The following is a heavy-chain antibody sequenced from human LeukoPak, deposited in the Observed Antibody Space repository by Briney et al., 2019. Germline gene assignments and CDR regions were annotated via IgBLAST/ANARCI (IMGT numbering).Heavy chain of an antibody. CDR1: SGSICGYY. D-gene: IGHD6-6*01. CDR3: ARVVAARSHRFGYDY. Sequence: SETLSLTCAVYSGSICGYYWSWIRHRPGEGRGWSGEINHSGSTNYNTSLKSRDTISVDTSKNQFSPKLSSVTAADTAVYYCARVVAARSHRFGYDYWGGRTLVTVSS. V-gene: IGHV4-34*01. J-gene: IGHJ4*02. CDR2: INHSGST.